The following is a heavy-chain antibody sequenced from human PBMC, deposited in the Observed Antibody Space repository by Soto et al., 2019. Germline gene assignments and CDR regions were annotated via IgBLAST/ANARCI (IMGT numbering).Heavy chain of an antibody. CDR1: GFPFSTYS. Sequence: EVELVESGGGLVQPGGSLRLSCAASGFPFSTYSMSWVRQAPGKGLELISYISASPLTTFYADSVKGRFTISRDTAQHSLYLQKNSLRDEDTAVYYCARAPQLVAPAATGFDSWGQGTLVTVSS. V-gene: IGHV3-48*02. CDR3: ARAPQLVAPAATGFDS. CDR2: ISASPLTT. J-gene: IGHJ4*02. D-gene: IGHD2-2*01.